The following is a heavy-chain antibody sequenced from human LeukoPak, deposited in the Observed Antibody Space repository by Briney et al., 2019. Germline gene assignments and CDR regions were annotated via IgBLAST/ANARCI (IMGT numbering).Heavy chain of an antibody. CDR3: ARVLGVTNWFDP. CDR2: TIPIFGTA. D-gene: IGHD2-21*02. Sequence: GASVKVSCKASGGTFISYAISWVRQAPGQGLEWMGGTIPIFGTANYAQKFQGRVTITADESTSTAYVELSSLRSEDTAVYYCARVLGVTNWFDPWGQGTLVTVSS. CDR1: GGTFISYA. V-gene: IGHV1-69*13. J-gene: IGHJ5*02.